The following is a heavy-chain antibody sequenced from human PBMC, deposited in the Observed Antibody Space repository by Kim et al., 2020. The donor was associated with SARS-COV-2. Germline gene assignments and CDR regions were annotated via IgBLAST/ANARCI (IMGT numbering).Heavy chain of an antibody. Sequence: GGSLRLSCAASGFTFSSYWMSWVRQAPGKGLEWVANIKQDGSEKSYVDSVKGRFTISRDNAKNSLYLQMNSLRAEDTAVYYCARVAGRWYTYRTHSYFDYWGQGTLVTVSS. CDR1: GFTFSSYW. J-gene: IGHJ4*02. CDR3: ARVAGRWYTYRTHSYFDY. V-gene: IGHV3-7*01. D-gene: IGHD2-15*01. CDR2: IKQDGSEK.